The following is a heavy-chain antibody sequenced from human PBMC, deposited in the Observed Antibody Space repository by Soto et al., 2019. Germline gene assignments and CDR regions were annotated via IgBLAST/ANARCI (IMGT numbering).Heavy chain of an antibody. V-gene: IGHV3-33*01. J-gene: IGHJ4*02. CDR3: ARGRDGYNYKSSYYFDY. D-gene: IGHD5-12*01. Sequence: SWGSLRLSCAASGFTFISYGIHFFRHSPCKWLEWVAVIWYDGSNKYYADSVKGRFTISRDNSKNTLYLQMNSLRAEDTAVYYCARGRDGYNYKSSYYFDYWGQGTLVTVSS. CDR2: IWYDGSNK. CDR1: GFTFISYG.